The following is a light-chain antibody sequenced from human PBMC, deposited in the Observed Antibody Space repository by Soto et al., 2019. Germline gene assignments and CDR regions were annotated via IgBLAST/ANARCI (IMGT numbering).Light chain of an antibody. J-gene: IGKJ1*01. CDR2: WAS. CDR3: HQYASSPWT. CDR1: QSVLYNPNNMNY. Sequence: DIVMTQSPDSLTVSLGERATINCKSSQSVLYNPNNMNYLAWFQQKPGQPPKLLIYWASNRESGVPDRFSGSGSGTDFTLTISSLQAEDVAVYYCHQYASSPWTFGQGTKVEI. V-gene: IGKV4-1*01.